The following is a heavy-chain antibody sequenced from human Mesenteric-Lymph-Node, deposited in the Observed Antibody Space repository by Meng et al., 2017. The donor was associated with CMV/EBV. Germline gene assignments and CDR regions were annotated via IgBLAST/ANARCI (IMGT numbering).Heavy chain of an antibody. J-gene: IGHJ6*02. CDR2: IRLYNGNT. CDR3: ARDGYYGIDV. V-gene: IGHV1-18*01. CDR1: GYTFTSYD. Sequence: ASVKVSCKASGYTFTSYDISWVRQAPGQGLEWMGWIRLYNGNTNYAQELQGRFTMTTDTSTSTAYMELRSLRSDDTAVYYCARDGYYGIDVWGQGTTVTVSS.